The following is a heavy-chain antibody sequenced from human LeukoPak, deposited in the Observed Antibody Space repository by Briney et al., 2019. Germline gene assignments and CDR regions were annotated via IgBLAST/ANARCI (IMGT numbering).Heavy chain of an antibody. V-gene: IGHV4-39*01. Sequence: KPSETLSLTRTVSGGSISSSSYYWGWIRQPPGKGLEWIGSIYYSGSTYYNPSLKSRVTISVDTSKNQFSLKLSSVTAADTAVYYCARRPGGGSYEYYFDYWGQGTLVTVSS. D-gene: IGHD1-26*01. J-gene: IGHJ4*02. CDR1: GGSISSSSYY. CDR3: ARRPGGGSYEYYFDY. CDR2: IYYSGST.